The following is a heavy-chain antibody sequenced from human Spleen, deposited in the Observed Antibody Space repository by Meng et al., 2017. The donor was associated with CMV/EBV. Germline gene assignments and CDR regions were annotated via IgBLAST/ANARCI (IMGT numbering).Heavy chain of an antibody. V-gene: IGHV3-21*01. CDR2: ISSSSSYI. CDR1: GFTFSTYD. J-gene: IGHJ4*02. D-gene: IGHD6-6*01. CDR3: ARAYSSSSSLGR. Sequence: GESLKISCAASGFTFSTYDMHWVRQPAGKALEWVSSISSSSSYIYYADSVKGRFTISRDNAKNSLYLQMNSLRAEDTAVYYCARAYSSSSSLGRWGQGTLVTVSS.